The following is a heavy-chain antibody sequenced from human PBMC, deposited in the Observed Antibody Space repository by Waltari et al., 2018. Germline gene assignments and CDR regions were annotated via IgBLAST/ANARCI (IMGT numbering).Heavy chain of an antibody. Sequence: QVQLVQSGSEVKNPGASVKVSCKASGYIFTSYGISWVRQAPGQGLEWMGWTSAHNDDTNYVQRFQGRLTMTTDTSTNTAYMELRSLTSDDTAVYFCARDYYSDYEFDYWGQGTLVIVSS. V-gene: IGHV1-18*01. CDR2: TSAHNDDT. J-gene: IGHJ4*02. CDR1: GYIFTSYG. D-gene: IGHD5-12*01. CDR3: ARDYYSDYEFDY.